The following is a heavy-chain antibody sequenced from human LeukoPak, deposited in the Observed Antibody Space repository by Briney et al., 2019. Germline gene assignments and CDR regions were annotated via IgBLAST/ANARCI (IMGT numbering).Heavy chain of an antibody. Sequence: NTSETLSLTCTVSGASISSYYWSWIRQPPGKGLEWIGYIYYSGSINYSPSLKSRVTISVDTSKNQFSLKLSSVTAADTAVYYCARGRGYSGGILAYWGQGTLVTVSS. CDR2: IYYSGSI. V-gene: IGHV4-59*01. D-gene: IGHD5-18*01. J-gene: IGHJ4*02. CDR1: GASISSYY. CDR3: ARGRGYSGGILAY.